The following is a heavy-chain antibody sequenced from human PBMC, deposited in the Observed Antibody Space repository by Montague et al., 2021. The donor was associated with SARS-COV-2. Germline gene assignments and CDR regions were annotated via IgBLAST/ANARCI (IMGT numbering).Heavy chain of an antibody. CDR3: ARQLPSYCATNKWYHYCFDG. Sequence: SETLSLTCVVGGGSFGGYYCTWICQTPGKGLERIGVIRHYGSPNYSPPVYPSLAIPVTMAIDTTKNAFSLSLTSVTDADTAVYFCARQLPSYCATNKWYHYCFDGWGQGALVTVSS. J-gene: IGHJ5*02. CDR1: GGSFGGYY. V-gene: IGHV4-34*01. D-gene: IGHD2-8*01. CDR2: IRHYGSP.